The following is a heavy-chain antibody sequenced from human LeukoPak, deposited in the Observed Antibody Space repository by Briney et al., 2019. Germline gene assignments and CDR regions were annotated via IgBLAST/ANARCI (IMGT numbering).Heavy chain of an antibody. CDR2: INPNSGDT. Sequence: ASVKVSCKASGYTFTGYYMHWVRQAPGQGLEWMGWINPNSGDTNYALKFQGRVTMTRDTSIGTAYMELSRLRSDDTAVYYCARGPRFLFYYYYMDVWGKGTTVTVSS. D-gene: IGHD3-3*01. J-gene: IGHJ6*03. V-gene: IGHV1-2*02. CDR3: ARGPRFLFYYYYMDV. CDR1: GYTFTGYY.